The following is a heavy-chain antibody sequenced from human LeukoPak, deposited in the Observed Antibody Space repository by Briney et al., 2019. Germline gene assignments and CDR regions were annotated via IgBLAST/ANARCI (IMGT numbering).Heavy chain of an antibody. CDR2: IYYSGST. D-gene: IGHD5-18*01. J-gene: IGHJ6*02. CDR1: GGSISSYY. Sequence: PSETLSLTCTVSGGSISSYYWSWIRQPPGKGLEWIGYIYYSGSTNYNPSLKSRVTISVDTSKNQFSLKLSSVTAADTAVYYCARAAISDTAMVTPYYYYYYGMDVWGQGTTVTVSS. CDR3: ARAAISDTAMVTPYYYYYYGMDV. V-gene: IGHV4-59*01.